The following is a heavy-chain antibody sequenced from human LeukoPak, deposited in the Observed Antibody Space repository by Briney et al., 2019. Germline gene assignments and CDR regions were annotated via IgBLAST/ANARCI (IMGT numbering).Heavy chain of an antibody. J-gene: IGHJ5*02. Sequence: SETLSLTCAVYGVSFSGYYWIWIRQPPGKGLEWIGEINHSGSTNYNPSLKSRVTISVDTSKNQFSLKLSSVTAADTAVYYCARSPRSLYSSSWYTKYNWFDPWGQGTLVTVSS. V-gene: IGHV4-34*01. D-gene: IGHD6-13*01. CDR1: GVSFSGYY. CDR2: INHSGST. CDR3: ARSPRSLYSSSWYTKYNWFDP.